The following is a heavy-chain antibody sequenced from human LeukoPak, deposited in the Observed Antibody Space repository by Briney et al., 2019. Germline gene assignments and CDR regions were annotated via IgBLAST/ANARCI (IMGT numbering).Heavy chain of an antibody. CDR2: IWYDGSNK. CDR1: GFTFSSYG. D-gene: IGHD2-21*01. J-gene: IGHJ4*02. Sequence: PGGPLRLSCAASGFTFSSYGMHGARQAPGKGLEWGAVIWYDGSNKYYADSVKGRFSFSRDNSKNTLYLQMDSLRGEDTAVYYCAKDFRIGYSAHFDYWGQGALVTVSS. V-gene: IGHV3-33*06. CDR3: AKDFRIGYSAHFDY.